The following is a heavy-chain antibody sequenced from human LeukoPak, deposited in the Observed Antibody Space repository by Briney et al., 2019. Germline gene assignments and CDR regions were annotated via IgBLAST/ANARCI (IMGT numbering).Heavy chain of an antibody. J-gene: IGHJ3*02. D-gene: IGHD3-3*01. CDR1: GFTFSSYW. V-gene: IGHV3-7*01. CDR2: IKRDGSEK. CDR3: ARDSNGYDFWSGYYPGAFDI. Sequence: GGSLRLSCAASGFTFSSYWMSWVRQAPGKGLEWVANIKRDGSEKYYVDSVKGRFTISRDNAKNSLYLQMNSLRAEDTAVYYCARDSNGYDFWSGYYPGAFDIWGQGTMVTVSS.